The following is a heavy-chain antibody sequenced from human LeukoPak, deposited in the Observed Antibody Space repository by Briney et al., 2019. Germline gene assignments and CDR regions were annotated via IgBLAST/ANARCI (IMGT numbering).Heavy chain of an antibody. CDR3: ALAVAGTLDY. CDR2: ISSSSTI. J-gene: IGHJ4*02. D-gene: IGHD6-19*01. CDR1: GFTFSSYS. Sequence: GGSLRLSCAASGFTFSSYSMNWVRQAPGKGLEWVSYISSSSTIYYADSVKGRFTISRDNAKNSLYLQMNSLKAEDTAVYYCALAVAGTLDYWGQGTLVTVSS. V-gene: IGHV3-48*04.